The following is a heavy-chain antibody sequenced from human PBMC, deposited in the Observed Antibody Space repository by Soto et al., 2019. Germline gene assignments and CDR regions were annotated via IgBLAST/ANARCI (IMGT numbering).Heavy chain of an antibody. D-gene: IGHD2-15*01. CDR1: GFTFGDSY. CDR2: ISPGSRYP. J-gene: IGHJ5*02. Sequence: GGPLRLSCAGSGFTFGDSYMSWIRQAPGKGLEWLSYISPGSRYPAYADSVKGRFTISRDNAKRSLYLQMMSLTAEDTAIYYCVRGGGGGLFDPWGQGTMVTVSS. V-gene: IGHV3-11*06. CDR3: VRGGGGGLFDP.